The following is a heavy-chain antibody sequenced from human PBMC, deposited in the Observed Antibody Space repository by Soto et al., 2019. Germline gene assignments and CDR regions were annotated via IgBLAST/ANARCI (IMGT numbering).Heavy chain of an antibody. D-gene: IGHD4-17*01. J-gene: IGHJ2*01. CDR3: ARSPTVTTLRNWYFDL. Sequence: SVKVSCKASGGTFSSYAISWVRQAPGQGLEWMGGIIPMFGTANYAQKFQGRVRITANTSTSTAYMDLSSLTSEDTAVYFCARSPTVTTLRNWYFDLWGRGTLVTVS. CDR1: GGTFSSYA. CDR2: IIPMFGTA. V-gene: IGHV1-69*06.